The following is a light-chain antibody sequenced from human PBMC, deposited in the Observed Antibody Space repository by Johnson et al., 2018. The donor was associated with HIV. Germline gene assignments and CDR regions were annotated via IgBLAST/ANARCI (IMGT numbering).Light chain of an antibody. CDR2: DTY. CDR1: SSNIGNNY. CDR3: GTWDSRLSAYV. Sequence: QSVLTQPPSVSAAPGQKVTISCSGSSSNIGNNYVSWYQQLPGTAPKLLIYDTYKRPSGIPDRFSGSKSGTSATLGITGLQTGDEADYYCGTWDSRLSAYVFGAGTKGTVL. V-gene: IGLV1-51*01. J-gene: IGLJ1*01.